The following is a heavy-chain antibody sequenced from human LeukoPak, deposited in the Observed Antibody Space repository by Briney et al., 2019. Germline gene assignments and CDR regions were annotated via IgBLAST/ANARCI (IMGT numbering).Heavy chain of an antibody. D-gene: IGHD2-21*01. CDR1: GYTFTSYA. Sequence: ASVKVSCKASGYTFTSYAMHWVRQAPGQRLEWMGWINAGNGNTKYSQKFQDRVTITRDTSASTAYMELSSLRSEDTAVYYCARESNCGGDCFIFDYWGQGTLVTVSS. J-gene: IGHJ4*02. CDR3: ARESNCGGDCFIFDY. V-gene: IGHV1-3*01. CDR2: INAGNGNT.